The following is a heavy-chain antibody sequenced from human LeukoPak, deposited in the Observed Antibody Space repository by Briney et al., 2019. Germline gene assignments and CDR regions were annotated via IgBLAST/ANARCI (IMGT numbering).Heavy chain of an antibody. J-gene: IGHJ4*02. Sequence: GGSLRLSCAASGFTLSTYAMYWVRQAPGKGLEWVATISYDGSNKYYADSVKGRFSISRDNSKNTLYLQMNSLRAEDTAVYYCARDEKGSGPIDYWGQGTLVTVSS. V-gene: IGHV3-30-3*01. CDR1: GFTLSTYA. CDR2: ISYDGSNK. CDR3: ARDEKGSGPIDY. D-gene: IGHD6-19*01.